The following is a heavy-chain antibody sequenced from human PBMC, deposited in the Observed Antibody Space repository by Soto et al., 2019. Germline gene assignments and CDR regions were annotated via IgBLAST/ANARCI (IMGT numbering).Heavy chain of an antibody. CDR3: ARSTFVVLGITVPDY. D-gene: IGHD1-7*01. Sequence: EVQLVESGGGLVQPGGSLRLSCAASGFTVSSNYMNWVRQAPGQGLERGSIIYRGGSTYYADSVMGRFTISIDNSENTLYLQMNSMRAEDTAVYYCARSTFVVLGITVPDYWGQGTLVTVSS. CDR2: IYRGGST. J-gene: IGHJ4*02. V-gene: IGHV3-66*01. CDR1: GFTVSSNY.